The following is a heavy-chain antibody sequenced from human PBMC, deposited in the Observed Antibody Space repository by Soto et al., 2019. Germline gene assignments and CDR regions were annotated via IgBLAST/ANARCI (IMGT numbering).Heavy chain of an antibody. CDR1: GGTFSSYA. CDR3: AILRDDSGSYNNY. J-gene: IGHJ4*02. V-gene: IGHV1-69*13. CDR2: IIPIFGTA. D-gene: IGHD1-26*01. Sequence: SVKVSCKASGGTFSSYAISWVRQAPGQGLEWMGGIIPIFGTANYAQKFQGRVTITADESTSTAYMELSSLRSEDTAVYYCAILRDDSGSYNNYWGQGTLVSVSS.